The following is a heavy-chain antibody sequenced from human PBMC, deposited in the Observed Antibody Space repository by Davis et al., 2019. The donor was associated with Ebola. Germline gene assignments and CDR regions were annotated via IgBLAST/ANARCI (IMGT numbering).Heavy chain of an antibody. V-gene: IGHV4-34*01. Sequence: SETLSLTCAVYGGSFSGYYWSWIRQPPGKGLEWIGEINHSGSTNYNPSLKSRVTISVDTSKNQFSLKLSSVTAADTAVYYCARGWIAARHYYYYYYGMDVWGQGTTVTVSS. CDR2: INHSGST. CDR3: ARGWIAARHYYYYYYGMDV. D-gene: IGHD6-13*01. CDR1: GGSFSGYY. J-gene: IGHJ6*02.